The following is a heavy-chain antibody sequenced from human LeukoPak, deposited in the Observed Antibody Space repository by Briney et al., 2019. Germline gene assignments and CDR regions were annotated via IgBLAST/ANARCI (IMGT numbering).Heavy chain of an antibody. J-gene: IGHJ3*02. Sequence: PSETLSLTCTVSGGSISSYYWSWIRQPPGKGLEWIGYIYYSGSTNYNPSLKSRVTISVDTSKNQFSLKLSSVTAADTAVYYCARGRVLDRVGDAFDIWGQGTMVTVSS. D-gene: IGHD3/OR15-3a*01. V-gene: IGHV4-59*01. CDR2: IYYSGST. CDR1: GGSISSYY. CDR3: ARGRVLDRVGDAFDI.